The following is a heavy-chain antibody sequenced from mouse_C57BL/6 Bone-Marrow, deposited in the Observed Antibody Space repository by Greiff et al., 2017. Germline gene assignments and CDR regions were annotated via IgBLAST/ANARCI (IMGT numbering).Heavy chain of an antibody. J-gene: IGHJ4*01. D-gene: IGHD1-1*01. V-gene: IGHV5-15*01. CDR3: ARQNYGSSLCYAMDY. CDR2: ISNLAYSI. Sequence: EVQRVESGGGLVQPGGSLKLSCAASGFTFSDYGMAWVRQAPRKGPEWVAFISNLAYSIYYADTVTGRFIISRENAKSNLYLDMSCLRSEDTAMYYCARQNYGSSLCYAMDYWGQGTSVTVAS. CDR1: GFTFSDYG.